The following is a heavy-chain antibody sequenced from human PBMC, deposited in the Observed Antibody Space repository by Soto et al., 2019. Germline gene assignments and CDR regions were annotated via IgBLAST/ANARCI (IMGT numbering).Heavy chain of an antibody. CDR1: GFTFSSYW. Sequence: EVQLVESGGGLVQPGGSLRLSCAASGFTFSSYWMHWVRQAPGKGLVWVSRINSDGSSTSYADSVKGRFTISRDNAKNTLYLQMNSLRAEDTAVYYWARVPIFGPSNYYYGMDVWGQGTTVTVSS. CDR2: INSDGSST. CDR3: ARVPIFGPSNYYYGMDV. D-gene: IGHD3-3*01. V-gene: IGHV3-74*01. J-gene: IGHJ6*02.